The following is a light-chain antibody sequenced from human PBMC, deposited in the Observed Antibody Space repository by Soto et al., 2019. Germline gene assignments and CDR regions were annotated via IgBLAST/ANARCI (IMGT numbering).Light chain of an antibody. CDR3: CSYAGSYTLYV. V-gene: IGLV2-11*01. CDR2: DVS. Sequence: QSALTQPCSVSGSPGQSVTISCTGTSSDVGGYNYVSWCQQHPGKAPKLMIYDVSKRPSGVPDRFSGSKSGNTASLTISGLQAEDEADYYCCSYAGSYTLYVFGTGTKLTVL. J-gene: IGLJ1*01. CDR1: SSDVGGYNY.